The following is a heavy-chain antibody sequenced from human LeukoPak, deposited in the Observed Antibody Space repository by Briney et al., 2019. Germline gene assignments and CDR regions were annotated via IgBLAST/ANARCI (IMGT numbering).Heavy chain of an antibody. D-gene: IGHD3-22*01. CDR3: ARSGGYYYDVV. V-gene: IGHV4-59*08. CDR2: IHYDGST. CDR1: GGFISNYY. Sequence: PSETLSLTCTVSGGFISNYYWSWIRQSPGKGLEWIGYIHYDGSTSYNPSLKSRVTISLDTSKNQFSLTLGSVTAADTAVFYCARSGGYYYDVVWGQGTLVTVSS. J-gene: IGHJ4*02.